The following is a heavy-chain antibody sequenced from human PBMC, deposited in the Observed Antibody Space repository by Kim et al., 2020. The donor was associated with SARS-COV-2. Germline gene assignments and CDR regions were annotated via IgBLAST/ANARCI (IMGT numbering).Heavy chain of an antibody. V-gene: IGHV4-31*03. CDR1: GGSISSGGYY. D-gene: IGHD3-9*01. CDR2: IYYSGST. CDR3: ARDRYDILTGYTFDY. Sequence: SETLSLTCTVSGGSISSGGYYWSWIRQHPGKGLEWIGYIYYSGSTYYNPSLKSRVTISVDTSKNQFSLKLSSVTAADTAVYYCARDRYDILTGYTFDYWGQGTLFTVSS. J-gene: IGHJ4*02.